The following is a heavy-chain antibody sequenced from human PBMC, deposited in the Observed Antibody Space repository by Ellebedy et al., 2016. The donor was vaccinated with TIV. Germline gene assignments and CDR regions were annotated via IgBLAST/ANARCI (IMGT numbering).Heavy chain of an antibody. CDR1: GFTFSRYW. Sequence: GESLKISCAASGFTFSRYWMHWVRQAPGKGLVWVSRINSDGSSTSYADSVKGRFTISRDNAKNTLYLQMNSLRAEDTAVYYCARVWFGEFSMDVWGQGTTVTVSS. J-gene: IGHJ6*02. V-gene: IGHV3-74*01. CDR3: ARVWFGEFSMDV. D-gene: IGHD3-10*01. CDR2: INSDGSST.